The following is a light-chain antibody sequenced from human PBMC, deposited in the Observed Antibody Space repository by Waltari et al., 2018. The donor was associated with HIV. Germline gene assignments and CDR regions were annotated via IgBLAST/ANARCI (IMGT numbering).Light chain of an antibody. V-gene: IGLV4-69*01. J-gene: IGLJ3*02. Sequence: QPELTQPPSASGSLGASVKLTCTLSSGHSSNAIAWHQQQPEKGPRFLMKVNSDGSHNRGAWIPERFSGSTYGAERYLTISGLQSEDEADYDCQTWGTGIAVFGGGTKLTVL. CDR2: VNSDGSH. CDR3: QTWGTGIAV. CDR1: SGHSSNA.